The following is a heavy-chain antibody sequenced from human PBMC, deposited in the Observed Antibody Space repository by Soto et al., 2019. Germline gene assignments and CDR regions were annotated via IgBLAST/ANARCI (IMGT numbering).Heavy chain of an antibody. CDR3: ARDNYYDSSGYPGSGMDV. D-gene: IGHD3-22*01. V-gene: IGHV6-1*01. J-gene: IGHJ6*02. CDR2: TYYRSKWYN. CDR1: GDSVSSNSAA. Sequence: SQTLSLTCAISGDSVSSNSAAWNWIRQSPSRGLEWLGRTYYRSKWYNDYAVSMKSRITINPDTSKNQFSLQLNSVTPEDTAVYYCARDNYYDSSGYPGSGMDVWGQGTTVTVSS.